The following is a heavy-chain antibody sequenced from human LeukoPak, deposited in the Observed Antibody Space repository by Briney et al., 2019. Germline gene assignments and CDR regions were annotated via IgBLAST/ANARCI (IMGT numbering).Heavy chain of an antibody. CDR1: GFTVNTNY. J-gene: IGHJ6*02. D-gene: IGHD3-3*01. CDR3: ARGLDNDFWSGFRYGLDV. CDR2: VYTGGDT. Sequence: PGGSLRLSCAASGFTVNTNYMTWVRQAPGKGLEWVSVVYTGGDTYYADSVRGRFTLSRDNSKNTLYLQMNSLRAEDTAVYYCARGLDNDFWSGFRYGLDVWGQGTTVTVYS. V-gene: IGHV3-53*01.